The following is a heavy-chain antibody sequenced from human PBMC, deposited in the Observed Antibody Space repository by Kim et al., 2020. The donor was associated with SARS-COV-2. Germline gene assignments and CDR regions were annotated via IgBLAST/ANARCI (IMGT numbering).Heavy chain of an antibody. CDR3: AREAPGTCYFDY. CDR2: IAPGGGGI. V-gene: IGHV1-46*01. D-gene: IGHD1-1*01. CDR1: GYSFTTYF. Sequence: ASVKVSCKTSGYSFTTYFVHWVRQAPGQGLEWVGRIAPGGGGIHYAKTFLDRVTMTRDTSTTTVYMELSSLTSDDTAMYFCAREAPGTCYFDYWGQGSLV. J-gene: IGHJ4*02.